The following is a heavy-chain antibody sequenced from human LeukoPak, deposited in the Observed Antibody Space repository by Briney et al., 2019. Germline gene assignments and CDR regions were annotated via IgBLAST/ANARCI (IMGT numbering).Heavy chain of an antibody. CDR3: ARDHYYDSSGYTFRH. V-gene: IGHV4-39*07. D-gene: IGHD3-22*01. J-gene: IGHJ1*01. CDR1: GGSISSSSYY. Sequence: SETLSLTCTVSGGSISSSSYYWGWIRQPPGKGLEWIGSIYYTGSTYYNPSLKSRVTISVDTSKSQFSLKLNSVTAADTAVYYCARDHYYDSSGYTFRHWGQGTLVTVSS. CDR2: IYYTGST.